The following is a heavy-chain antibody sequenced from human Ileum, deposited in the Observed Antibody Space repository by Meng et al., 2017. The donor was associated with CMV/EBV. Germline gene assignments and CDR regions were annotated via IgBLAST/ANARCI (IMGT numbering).Heavy chain of an antibody. V-gene: IGHV3-74*01. CDR1: GVTFTTYW. CDR3: VRVYDSSGYYYY. CDR2: IDSEGST. J-gene: IGHJ4*02. Sequence: VNLVESGVGLACPGGSLTLVCAASGVTFTTYWMHWVSQAPGKGPMWVSYIDSEGSTNYADSVKGRFTISRDNAKNTVYLQINSLRAEDTAVYYCVRVYDSSGYYYYWGQGTLVTVSS. D-gene: IGHD3-22*01.